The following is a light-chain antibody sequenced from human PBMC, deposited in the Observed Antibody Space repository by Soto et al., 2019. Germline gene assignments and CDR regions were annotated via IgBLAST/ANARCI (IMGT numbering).Light chain of an antibody. Sequence: EIVITPSPATLSVSPGERATLSCRASQSVSSNLAWYQQKPGQAPRLLIYGASTRATGIPARFSGSGSGTDFTLTITSLETEDSAVYFCQQYTGPPSTFGQGTRVEI. J-gene: IGKJ5*01. V-gene: IGKV3-15*01. CDR1: QSVSSN. CDR3: QQYTGPPST. CDR2: GAS.